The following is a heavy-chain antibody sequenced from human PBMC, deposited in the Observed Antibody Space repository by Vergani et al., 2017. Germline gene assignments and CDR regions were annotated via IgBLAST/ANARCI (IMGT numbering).Heavy chain of an antibody. V-gene: IGHV1-69*01. J-gene: IGHJ4*02. Sequence: QVQLVQSGAEVKKPGSSVKVSCTASGCSFSSCAIGWVRQAPGHRLEWMGGFIPNIGTANYAQKFQGRVTITADEATSPAYMELSSLGSEDTDVYYCSGADVEYCGGDCYSAIFDYWGQGTLVTVSS. D-gene: IGHD2-21*02. CDR2: FIPNIGTA. CDR1: GCSFSSCA. CDR3: SGADVEYCGGDCYSAIFDY.